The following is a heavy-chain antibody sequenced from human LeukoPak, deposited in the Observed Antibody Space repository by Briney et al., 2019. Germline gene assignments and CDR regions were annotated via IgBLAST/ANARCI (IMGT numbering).Heavy chain of an antibody. CDR1: GYTFTGYY. J-gene: IGHJ3*02. V-gene: IGHV1-18*04. D-gene: IGHD2-8*01. CDR3: ARVSNDVDAFDI. CDR2: ISAYNGNT. Sequence: ASVKVSCKASGYTFTGYYMHWVRQAPGQGLEWMGWISAYNGNTNYAQKLQGRVTMTTDTSTSTAYMELRSLRSDDTAVYYCARVSNDVDAFDIWGQGTMVTVSS.